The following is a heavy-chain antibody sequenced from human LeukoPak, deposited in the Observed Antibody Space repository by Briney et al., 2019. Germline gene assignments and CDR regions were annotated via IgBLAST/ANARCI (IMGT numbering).Heavy chain of an antibody. D-gene: IGHD1-26*01. CDR2: LYSDGNT. J-gene: IGHJ4*02. V-gene: IGHV3-53*01. Sequence: AGGSLRLSCAASGFTVSVNYMSWVRQAPGKGLEWVSVLYSDGNTYYADSVKGRFTISRDNSKNTLYLQMNSLRAEDTAVYYCARILHSGTCASWGQGTLVTVSS. CDR3: ARILHSGTCAS. CDR1: GFTVSVNY.